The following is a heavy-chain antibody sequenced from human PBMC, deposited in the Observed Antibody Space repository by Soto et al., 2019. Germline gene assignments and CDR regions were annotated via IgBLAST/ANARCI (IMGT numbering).Heavy chain of an antibody. D-gene: IGHD6-19*01. CDR3: SRELTGIAVAGSFDP. CDR2: IYYSGST. CDR1: GGSISSYY. Sequence: SETLSLTCTVSGGSISSYYWSWIRQPPGKELEWIGYIYYSGSTNYNPSLKSRVTISVDTSKNQFSLKLSSVTAADTAVYYCSRELTGIAVAGSFDPWGEGTLVTVSS. J-gene: IGHJ5*02. V-gene: IGHV4-59*01.